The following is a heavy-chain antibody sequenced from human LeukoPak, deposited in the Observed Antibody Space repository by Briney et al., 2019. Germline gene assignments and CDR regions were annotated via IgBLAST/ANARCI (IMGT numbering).Heavy chain of an antibody. J-gene: IGHJ4*02. V-gene: IGHV4-39*01. CDR2: MFYSGKT. CDR3: ARLTHCSSGVCYVGDF. Sequence: SETLSLTCTVSGGSINSSHYFWGWIRQPPGKGLEWVGGMFYSGKTYYNLSLKTRLTISVDTSKNQFSLKLTSVTAADTAVYYCARLTHCSSGVCYVGDFWGQGTVVIVSS. D-gene: IGHD2-8*01. CDR1: GGSINSSHYF.